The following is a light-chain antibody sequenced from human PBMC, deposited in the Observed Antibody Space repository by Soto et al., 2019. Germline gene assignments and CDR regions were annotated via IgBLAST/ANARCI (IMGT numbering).Light chain of an antibody. CDR2: DAS. J-gene: IGKJ4*01. V-gene: IGKV3-11*01. CDR1: QSISSY. CDR3: QLRSNWPPALT. Sequence: EIVLTQSPATLSLSPGERATLSCRASQSISSYLAWYQQKPGQAPRLLIYDASNRATGIPARFSGSGSGTDFTLTISSLEPEDFAVYYCQLRSNWPPALTFGGRTKVDIK.